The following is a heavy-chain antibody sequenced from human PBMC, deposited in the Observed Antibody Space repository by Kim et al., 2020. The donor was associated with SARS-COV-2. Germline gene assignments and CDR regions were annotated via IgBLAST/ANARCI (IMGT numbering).Heavy chain of an antibody. V-gene: IGHV4-39*01. CDR1: GGSISSSSYY. J-gene: IGHJ6*02. D-gene: IGHD6-13*01. Sequence: SETLSLTCTVSGGSISSSSYYWGWIRQPPGKGLEWIGSIFYSGSTYYNPSLKSRVTISVDTSKNQFSLKLSSVTAADTAVYYCARGSYSSSWYMLDVWGQGTTVTASS. CDR2: IFYSGST. CDR3: ARGSYSSSWYMLDV.